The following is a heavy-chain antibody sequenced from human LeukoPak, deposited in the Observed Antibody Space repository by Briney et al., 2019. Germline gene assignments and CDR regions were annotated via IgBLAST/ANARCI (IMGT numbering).Heavy chain of an antibody. Sequence: GGSLRLSCAASGFTFSSYAMTWVRQAPGKGLEWVSGISGSGGSTYYADSVKGRFTISRDSSRNTLYLQMNSLRAEDTAAYYCAKCNFDSSAHFDYWGQGTLVTVSS. J-gene: IGHJ4*02. CDR2: ISGSGGST. D-gene: IGHD3-22*01. V-gene: IGHV3-23*01. CDR3: AKCNFDSSAHFDY. CDR1: GFTFSSYA.